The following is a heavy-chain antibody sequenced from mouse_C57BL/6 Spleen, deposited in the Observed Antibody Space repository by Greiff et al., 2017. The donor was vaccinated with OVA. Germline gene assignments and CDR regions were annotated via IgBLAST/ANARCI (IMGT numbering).Heavy chain of an antibody. V-gene: IGHV1-82*01. CDR2: IYPGDGDT. CDR1: GYAFSSSW. J-gene: IGHJ2*01. D-gene: IGHD4-1*02. Sequence: QVQLKESGPELVKPGASVKISCKASGYAFSSSWMNWVKQRPGKGLEWIGRIYPGDGDTNYNGKFKGKATLTADKSSSTAYMQLSSLTSEDSAVYFCASTGTDFDYWGQGTTLTVSS. CDR3: ASTGTDFDY.